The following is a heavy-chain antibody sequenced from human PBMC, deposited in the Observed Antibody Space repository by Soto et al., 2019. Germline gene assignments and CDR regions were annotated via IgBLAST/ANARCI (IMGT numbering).Heavy chain of an antibody. V-gene: IGHV4-34*01. Sequence: SETLSLTCAVYGGSFSGYYWNWIRQPPGKGLEWIGEINHSGSTNYNPSLKSRVTISVDTSKNQFSLKLSSVTAADTAVYYCARGLDYVVYWGQGTLVTVSS. CDR2: INHSGST. J-gene: IGHJ4*02. CDR3: ARGLDYVVY. CDR1: GGSFSGYY.